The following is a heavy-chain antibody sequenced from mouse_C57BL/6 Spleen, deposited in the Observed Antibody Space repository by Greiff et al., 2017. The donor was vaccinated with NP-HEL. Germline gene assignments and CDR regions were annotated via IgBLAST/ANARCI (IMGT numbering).Heavy chain of an antibody. CDR1: GYAFTNYL. CDR3: ARWDYCGTGAY. D-gene: IGHD1-1*01. V-gene: IGHV1-54*01. J-gene: IGHJ3*01. Sequence: QVQLQQSGAELVRPGTSVKVSCKASGYAFTNYLIEWVKQRPGQGLEWIGVINPGSGGTNYNEKFKGKATLTADKSSSTAYMQLSSLTSEDSAVYFCARWDYCGTGAYGGQGTLVTVAA. CDR2: INPGSGGT.